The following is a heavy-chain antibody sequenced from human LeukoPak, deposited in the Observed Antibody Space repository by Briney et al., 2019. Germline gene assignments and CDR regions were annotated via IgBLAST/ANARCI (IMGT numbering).Heavy chain of an antibody. CDR1: GFIFDDYD. Sequence: GGSLRLSCAASGFIFDDYDMNWVRQAPGKGLEWVSAISGSGGSTYYADSVKGRFTISRDNSKNTLYLQMNSLRAEDTAVYYCAKFYDSRGFWYFDYWGQGTLVTVSS. CDR3: AKFYDSRGFWYFDY. V-gene: IGHV3-23*01. D-gene: IGHD3-22*01. J-gene: IGHJ4*02. CDR2: ISGSGGST.